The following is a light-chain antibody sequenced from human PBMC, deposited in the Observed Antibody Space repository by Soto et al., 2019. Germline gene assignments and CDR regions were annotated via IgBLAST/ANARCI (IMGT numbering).Light chain of an antibody. CDR3: QQYDSYSPWM. Sequence: TQSPATLSLSPGERATLSCRASQSVSSNLAWYQQKPGQAPRLLIYKASNLESGVPSRFSGSGSGTRFTLTISSLQPEDLATYYCQQYDSYSPWMFGQGTKVDIK. V-gene: IGKV1-5*03. CDR2: KAS. J-gene: IGKJ1*01. CDR1: QSVSSN.